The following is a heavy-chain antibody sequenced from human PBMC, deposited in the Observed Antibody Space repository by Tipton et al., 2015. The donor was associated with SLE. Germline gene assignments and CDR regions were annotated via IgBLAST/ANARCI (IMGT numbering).Heavy chain of an antibody. Sequence: TLSLTCTVSGGSISSSGYYWSWIRQHPGKGLEWIGYIYYSGGTYYNPSLKSRVTISVDTSKNQFSLKLSSVTAADTAVYYCARHSRGRGGATPFDYWGQGTLVTVSS. CDR1: GGSISSSGYY. D-gene: IGHD1-26*01. V-gene: IGHV4-31*03. CDR2: IYYSGGT. CDR3: ARHSRGRGGATPFDY. J-gene: IGHJ4*02.